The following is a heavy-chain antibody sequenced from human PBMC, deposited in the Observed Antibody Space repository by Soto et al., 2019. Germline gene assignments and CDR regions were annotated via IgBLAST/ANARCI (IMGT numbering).Heavy chain of an antibody. Sequence: EVQLLESGGGLVQPGGSLRLSCAASGFTFSSYAMSWVRQAPGKGLEWVSAISGSGGNTFYADSVKGRFTISRDNSKNTLYLQMNSLRAEDTAVYYCAKRDPGGGLRSAPKYYFDYWGQGTLVTVSS. CDR1: GFTFSSYA. D-gene: IGHD3-16*01. V-gene: IGHV3-23*01. CDR2: ISGSGGNT. J-gene: IGHJ4*02. CDR3: AKRDPGGGLRSAPKYYFDY.